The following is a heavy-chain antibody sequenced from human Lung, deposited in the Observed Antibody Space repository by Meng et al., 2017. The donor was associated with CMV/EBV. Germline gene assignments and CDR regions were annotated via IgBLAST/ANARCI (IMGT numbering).Heavy chain of an antibody. Sequence: SXASAGFSYSSYGMYLVRQAPGKGLEWVAFIRYDGSNKYYADSVKGRFTISRDNSKNTLYLQMNSLRAEDTAVYYCAKDRIAARRGYFDYWGQGXLVTVSS. J-gene: IGHJ4*02. D-gene: IGHD6-6*01. V-gene: IGHV3-30*02. CDR1: GFSYSSYG. CDR2: IRYDGSNK. CDR3: AKDRIAARRGYFDY.